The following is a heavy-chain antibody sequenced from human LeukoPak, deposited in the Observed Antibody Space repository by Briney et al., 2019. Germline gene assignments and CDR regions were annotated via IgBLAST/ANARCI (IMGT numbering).Heavy chain of an antibody. Sequence: GGSLRLSCAASGFTFSSYWMSWVRQAPGKGLEWVANIKQDGSEKYYVDSVKGRSTISRDNAKNSLYLQMNSLRAEDTALYHCARALYYDFWSGSPDDAFDIWGQGTMVTVSS. J-gene: IGHJ3*02. CDR3: ARALYYDFWSGSPDDAFDI. V-gene: IGHV3-7*03. CDR1: GFTFSSYW. CDR2: IKQDGSEK. D-gene: IGHD3-3*01.